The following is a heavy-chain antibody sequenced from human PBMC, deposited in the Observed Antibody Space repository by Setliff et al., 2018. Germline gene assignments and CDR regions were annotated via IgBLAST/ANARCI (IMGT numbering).Heavy chain of an antibody. CDR3: AKGGPYCSGGTCHYYFDY. V-gene: IGHV3-23*01. CDR2: ISGSGGST. D-gene: IGHD2-15*01. J-gene: IGHJ4*02. Sequence: QPGGSLRLSCAASGFTFSSYAMSWVRQAPGKGLEWVSAISGSGGSTYYADSVKGRFTISRDNSKNTLYLQMNSLRAEDTAVYYCAKGGPYCSGGTCHYYFDYWGQGTLVTVSS. CDR1: GFTFSSYA.